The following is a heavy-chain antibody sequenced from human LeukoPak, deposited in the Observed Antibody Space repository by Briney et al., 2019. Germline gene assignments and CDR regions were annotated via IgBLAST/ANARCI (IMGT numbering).Heavy chain of an antibody. Sequence: QPGGSLRLSCAASGFTFSSYAMSWVRQAPGKGLEWVSAISGSGGSTYYADSVKGRFTISRDNSKNTLYLQMNSLRAEDTAVYYCAKDGTIFGVVTLFWDYFDYWGQGTLVTVSS. J-gene: IGHJ4*02. D-gene: IGHD3-3*01. CDR3: AKDGTIFGVVTLFWDYFDY. V-gene: IGHV3-23*01. CDR2: ISGSGGST. CDR1: GFTFSSYA.